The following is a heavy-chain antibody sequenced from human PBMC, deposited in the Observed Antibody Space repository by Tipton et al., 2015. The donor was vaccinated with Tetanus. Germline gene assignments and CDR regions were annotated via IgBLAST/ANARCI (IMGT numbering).Heavy chain of an antibody. V-gene: IGHV3-33*01. CDR2: SWYDGTDK. D-gene: IGHD2-15*01. J-gene: IGHJ4*02. Sequence: SGFIFSSYGIHWVRQAPGKGLEWVAVSWYDGTDKYYADSVKGRFTISRDNSKNTLYLQMNSLRAEDAAVYYCARGADCSGGSCFSGAFDNWGQGTQVTVSS. CDR1: GFIFSSYG. CDR3: ARGADCSGGSCFSGAFDN.